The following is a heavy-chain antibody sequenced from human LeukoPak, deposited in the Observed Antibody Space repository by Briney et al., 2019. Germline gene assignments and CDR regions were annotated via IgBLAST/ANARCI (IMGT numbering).Heavy chain of an antibody. V-gene: IGHV3-15*01. Sequence: PGGSLRLSCAASGFTFSNAWMSWVRQAPGKGLEWVGRIKSKTDGGTTDYAAHVKGRFTISRDDSKNTLYLQMNSLKTEDTAVYYCTTASSRALTGFDYWGQGTLVTVSS. CDR3: TTASSRALTGFDY. CDR2: IKSKTDGGTT. D-gene: IGHD3-9*01. J-gene: IGHJ4*02. CDR1: GFTFSNAW.